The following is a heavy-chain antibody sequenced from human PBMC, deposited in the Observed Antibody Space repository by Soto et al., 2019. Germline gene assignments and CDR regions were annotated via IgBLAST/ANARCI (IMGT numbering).Heavy chain of an antibody. CDR1: GGSISSSSYY. D-gene: IGHD3-10*01. CDR3: ARDRPIRDSGSPSVDP. V-gene: IGHV4-39*02. Sequence: SETLSLTCTVSGGSISSSSYYWGWIRQPPGKRLEWIGSIYYSGSTYFNPSLKSRVTISVDTSKNQFSLKLSSVTAADTAVYFCARDRPIRDSGSPSVDPWGQGIQVTVSS. CDR2: IYYSGST. J-gene: IGHJ5*02.